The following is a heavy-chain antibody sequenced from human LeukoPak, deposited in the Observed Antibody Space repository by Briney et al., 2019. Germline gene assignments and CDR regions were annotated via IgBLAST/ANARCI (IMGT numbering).Heavy chain of an antibody. CDR1: GGSISSSNW. V-gene: IGHV4-4*02. Sequence: SGTLSLTCAVSGGSISSSNWWCWVRQPPGKGLEWIGEIYHSGSTNYNPSLKSRVTISVDKSKNQFSLKLSSVTAADTAVYYCARRHIAAAGTNYFDYWGQGTLVTVSS. J-gene: IGHJ4*02. CDR2: IYHSGST. CDR3: ARRHIAAAGTNYFDY. D-gene: IGHD6-13*01.